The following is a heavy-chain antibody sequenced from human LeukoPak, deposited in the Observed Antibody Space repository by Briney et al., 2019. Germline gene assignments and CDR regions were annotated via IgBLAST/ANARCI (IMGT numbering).Heavy chain of an antibody. Sequence: GALRPSCAASGFTFSSYDMHWVRQATGKGLEGVSAIGTAGGTYYPGSVKGRFTISRENAKHSLYLQMNSLRAGDAAVYYCARGLPAAPNSNSPAYYYYGMDVWGQGTTVTVSS. CDR3: ARGLPAAPNSNSPAYYYYGMDV. D-gene: IGHD2-2*01. CDR2: IGTAGGT. J-gene: IGHJ6*02. CDR1: GFTFSSYD. V-gene: IGHV3-13*01.